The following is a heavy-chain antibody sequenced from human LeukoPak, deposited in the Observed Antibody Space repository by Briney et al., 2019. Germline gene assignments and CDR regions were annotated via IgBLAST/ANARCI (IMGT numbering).Heavy chain of an antibody. V-gene: IGHV3-30*02. CDR3: AKDISAIAVAKPFDY. D-gene: IGHD6-19*01. J-gene: IGHJ4*02. CDR1: GFTISSYG. CDR2: IRYDGSNK. Sequence: GGSLRFSSAASGFTISSYGMHWVRQAPGKGLEWGAFIRYDGSNKYYADSVKGRFTISRDNSKSTLYLQMNSLRAEDTAVYYCAKDISAIAVAKPFDYWGLGTLVTVSS.